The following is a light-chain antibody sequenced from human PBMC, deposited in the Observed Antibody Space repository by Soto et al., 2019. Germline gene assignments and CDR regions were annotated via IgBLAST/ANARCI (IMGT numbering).Light chain of an antibody. J-gene: IGKJ4*01. CDR1: QSVSNS. V-gene: IGKV3-11*01. CDR3: QQRSNWPLT. Sequence: VMTQAPATLSVSPGEGATLSCWASQSVSNSLAWYQQRPGQSPRLLIYDVSTRATGIPARFSGSGSGTDFTLTISSLEPEDFAIYYCQQRSNWPLTFGGGTKVDIK. CDR2: DVS.